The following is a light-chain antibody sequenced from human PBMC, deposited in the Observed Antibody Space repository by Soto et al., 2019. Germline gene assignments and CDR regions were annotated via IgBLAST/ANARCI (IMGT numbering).Light chain of an antibody. CDR1: QSISSW. J-gene: IGKJ1*01. CDR3: QQYNSSLT. V-gene: IGKV1-5*03. CDR2: KAS. Sequence: DIQMTQSPSTLSASVGDRVTITCRASQSISSWLAWYQQKPGKAPKLLIYKASSLESGVPSRFSGSGSGTEFPLTISSLQPDDFATYYCQQYNSSLTFGQGTKVEIK.